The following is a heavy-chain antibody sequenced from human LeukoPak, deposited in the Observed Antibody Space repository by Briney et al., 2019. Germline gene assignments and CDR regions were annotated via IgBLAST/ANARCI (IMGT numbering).Heavy chain of an antibody. V-gene: IGHV4-30-2*01. J-gene: IGHJ4*02. D-gene: IGHD1-7*01. Sequence: PSQTLSLTCTVSGGSISSGGYYWSWIRQPPGKGLGWIGYIYHSGSTYYNPSLKSRVTISVDTSKNQFSLKLSSVTAADTAVYYCARSGVTGTGPWGQGTLVTVSS. CDR1: GGSISSGGYY. CDR2: IYHSGST. CDR3: ARSGVTGTGP.